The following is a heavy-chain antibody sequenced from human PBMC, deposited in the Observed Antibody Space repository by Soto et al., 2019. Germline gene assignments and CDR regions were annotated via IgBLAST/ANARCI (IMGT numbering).Heavy chain of an antibody. Sequence: PSETLSLTCVVSGDSISSSNWWSWVRQPPGKGLEWIGEIYHSGSTNYNPSLKSRVTISVDKSKNQFSLKLSSVTAADTAVYYCATSPVIDYGDYFDYWGQGTLVTVSS. CDR1: GDSISSSNW. V-gene: IGHV4-4*02. D-gene: IGHD4-17*01. CDR2: IYHSGST. J-gene: IGHJ4*02. CDR3: ATSPVIDYGDYFDY.